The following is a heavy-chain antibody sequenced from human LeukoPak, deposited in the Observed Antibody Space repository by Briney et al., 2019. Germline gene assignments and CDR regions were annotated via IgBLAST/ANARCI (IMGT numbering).Heavy chain of an antibody. V-gene: IGHV4-38-2*02. CDR3: ARGAEYYAIWRGYAGYSDY. CDR1: GYCISNGYY. D-gene: IGHD3-3*01. Sequence: PSETLSLTCTVSGYCISNGYYWGWIRQPPGKGLDWVGSIYHRGSTYYNPSLTSRVTISLDRSKKKFSLKLTSVTAADTAVYFCARGAEYYAIWRGYAGYSDYWGQGISVTVSS. J-gene: IGHJ4*02. CDR2: IYHRGST.